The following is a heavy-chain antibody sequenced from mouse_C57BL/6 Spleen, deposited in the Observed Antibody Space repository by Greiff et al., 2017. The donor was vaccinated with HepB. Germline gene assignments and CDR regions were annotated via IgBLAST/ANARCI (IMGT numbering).Heavy chain of an antibody. Sequence: EVQLQQSGAELVRPGASVKLSCTASGFNIKDDYMHWVKQRPEQGLEWIEWIDPENGDTEYASKFQGKATITADTSSNTAYLQLSSLTSEDTAVYYCTTSGNGGFAYWGQGTLVTVSA. CDR3: TTSGNGGFAY. V-gene: IGHV14-4*01. J-gene: IGHJ3*01. CDR1: GFNIKDDY. CDR2: IDPENGDT. D-gene: IGHD3-2*02.